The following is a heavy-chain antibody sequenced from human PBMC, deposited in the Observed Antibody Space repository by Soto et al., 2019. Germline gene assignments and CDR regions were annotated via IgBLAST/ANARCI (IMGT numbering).Heavy chain of an antibody. CDR3: ARGGYCSSTSCPLLRFDY. CDR1: GFTFSTYI. J-gene: IGHJ4*02. V-gene: IGHV3-21*01. CDR2: ISSSSTYI. D-gene: IGHD2-2*01. Sequence: EVQLVESGGGLVKPGGSLRLSCAASGFTFSTYIMNWVRQAPGKGLEWVSSISSSSTYIYYADSVKGRFTISRDNAKNSLYRQMNSLRAEDTAVYYCARGGYCSSTSCPLLRFDYWGQGTLVIVSS.